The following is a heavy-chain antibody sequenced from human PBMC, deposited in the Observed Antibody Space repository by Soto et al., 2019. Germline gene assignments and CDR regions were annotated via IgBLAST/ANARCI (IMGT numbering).Heavy chain of an antibody. V-gene: IGHV3-7*01. Sequence: QVGGSLRLSCAASGFTFDSYWMTWVRQAPGKGLEWVAHIKQDGGQTYYVDSVKGRFTISRDNAKTSLYLQMNSLRAEDTSVYFCARGGNGYENWPPYYYYGMDVWGQGTTVTVSS. CDR1: GFTFDSYW. CDR2: IKQDGGQT. J-gene: IGHJ6*02. D-gene: IGHD5-12*01. CDR3: ARGGNGYENWPPYYYYGMDV.